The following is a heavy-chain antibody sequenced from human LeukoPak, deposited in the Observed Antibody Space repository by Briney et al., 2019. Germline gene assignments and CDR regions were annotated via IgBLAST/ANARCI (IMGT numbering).Heavy chain of an antibody. CDR3: ARRRYDASGYYPSRGRYFDY. Sequence: SETLSLTCAVYGGSFSGYYWSWIRQPPGKGLEWIGEINHSGSTNYNPSLKSRVTISVDTSKNQFSLTLSSVTAADTAVYYCARRRYDASGYYPSRGRYFDYWGQGTLVTVSS. CDR2: INHSGST. D-gene: IGHD3-22*01. CDR1: GGSFSGYY. J-gene: IGHJ4*02. V-gene: IGHV4-34*01.